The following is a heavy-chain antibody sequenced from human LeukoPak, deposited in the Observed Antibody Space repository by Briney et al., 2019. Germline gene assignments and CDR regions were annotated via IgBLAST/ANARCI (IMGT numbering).Heavy chain of an antibody. Sequence: SVKVSCKASGGTFSSYGISWVRQAPGQGLEWMGGIIPIFGTANYAQKFQGRVTITADESTSTAYMELSGLRSEDTAVYYCARLDEYSSSSRYYGMDVWGQGTTVTVSS. D-gene: IGHD6-6*01. V-gene: IGHV1-69*13. CDR1: GGTFSSYG. J-gene: IGHJ6*02. CDR2: IIPIFGTA. CDR3: ARLDEYSSSSRYYGMDV.